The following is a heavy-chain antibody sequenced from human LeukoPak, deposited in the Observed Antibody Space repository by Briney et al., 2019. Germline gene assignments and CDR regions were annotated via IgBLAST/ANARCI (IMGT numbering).Heavy chain of an antibody. J-gene: IGHJ4*02. CDR3: ARVKGGSYYEGALDY. CDR1: GGSFSGYY. V-gene: IGHV4-34*01. D-gene: IGHD1-26*01. CDR2: INHSGST. Sequence: SETLSLTCAVYGGSFSGYYWSWIRQPPGKGLEWIGEINHSGSTNYNPSLKSRVTISVDTSKNQFSLKLSSVTAADTAVYYCARVKGGSYYEGALDYWGQGTLVTVSS.